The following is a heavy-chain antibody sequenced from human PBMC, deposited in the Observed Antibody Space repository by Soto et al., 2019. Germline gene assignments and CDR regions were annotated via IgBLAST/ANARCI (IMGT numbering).Heavy chain of an antibody. CDR3: ANSGYSGYDFPGEYYYYYMDV. CDR2: IKSKIDGGTT. D-gene: IGHD5-12*01. J-gene: IGHJ6*03. V-gene: IGHV3-15*01. Sequence: GGSLRLSCAASGFSFINAWMSWVRQAPGKGLEWVGRIKSKIDGGTTDYAAPVKGRFIISRDDSKNTLYLQMNSLRAEDTAVYYCANSGYSGYDFPGEYYYYYMDVWGKGTTVTVSS. CDR1: GFSFINAW.